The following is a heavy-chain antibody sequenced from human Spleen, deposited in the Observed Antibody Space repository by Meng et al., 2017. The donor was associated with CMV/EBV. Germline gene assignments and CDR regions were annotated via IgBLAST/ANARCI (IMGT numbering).Heavy chain of an antibody. D-gene: IGHD6-6*01. V-gene: IGHV3-21*01. J-gene: IGHJ6*02. Sequence: GESLKISCAACGFTFSSYSMNWVRQAPGKGLEWVSSISSSSSYIYYADSVKGRFTISRDNAKNSLYLQMNSLRAEDTAVYYCARDKVAARYYYYGMDVWGQGTTVTVSS. CDR1: GFTFSSYS. CDR2: ISSSSSYI. CDR3: ARDKVAARYYYYGMDV.